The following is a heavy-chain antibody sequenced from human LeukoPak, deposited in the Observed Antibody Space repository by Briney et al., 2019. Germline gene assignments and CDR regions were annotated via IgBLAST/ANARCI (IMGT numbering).Heavy chain of an antibody. CDR1: GFTFSDYA. J-gene: IGHJ4*02. CDR2: SAHDEVGK. Sequence: GRSLRLSCVGSGFTFSDYAIHWDRQAPGKGLEWVAVSAHDEVGKQFADSVKGRFTLSRDNSRDSVHLQMNRLRDEDTAVYYCAKDRGYGEHEPFESWGQGSLVTVSS. V-gene: IGHV3-30*18. CDR3: AKDRGYGEHEPFES. D-gene: IGHD4/OR15-4a*01.